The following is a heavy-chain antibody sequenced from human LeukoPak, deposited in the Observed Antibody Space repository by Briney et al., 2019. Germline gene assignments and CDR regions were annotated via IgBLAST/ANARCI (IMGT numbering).Heavy chain of an antibody. Sequence: SETLSLTCAVYWVSFSGYYWIWIRQPPGKGREGMGEINHSGSTNYNPSLKSRVTISVDTSKNQFSLQLSSVTAADTAVYYCARLPGKRRAAAGWFDPWGQGTLVTVSS. V-gene: IGHV4-34*01. CDR2: INHSGST. J-gene: IGHJ5*02. CDR1: WVSFSGYY. CDR3: ARLPGKRRAAAGWFDP. D-gene: IGHD6-25*01.